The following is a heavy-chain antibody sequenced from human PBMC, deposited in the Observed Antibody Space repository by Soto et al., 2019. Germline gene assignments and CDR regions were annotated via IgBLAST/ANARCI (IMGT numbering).Heavy chain of an antibody. D-gene: IGHD1-7*01. J-gene: IGHJ4*02. V-gene: IGHV3-15*01. CDR3: TTDIKNWNYPGY. CDR2: IKTKTDGGTT. CDR1: GFTFSNAW. Sequence: DVQLVESGGGLVKPGGSLRLSCAASGFTFSNAWMTWVRQAPGKGLEWVGRIKTKTDGGTTDYAAPVKGRFTISRDDSKYTLYLQMNSLKTEDTAVYYCTTDIKNWNYPGYWGQGTLVTVSS.